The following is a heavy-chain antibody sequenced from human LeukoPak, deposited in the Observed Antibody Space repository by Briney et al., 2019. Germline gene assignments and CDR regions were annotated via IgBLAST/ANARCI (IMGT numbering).Heavy chain of an antibody. CDR2: IIPIFGTA. V-gene: IGHV1-69*06. CDR3: ARVRQQLSRKYYYYYMDV. D-gene: IGHD6-13*01. J-gene: IGHJ6*03. CDR1: GGTFSSYA. Sequence: SVKVSCKASGGTFSSYAISWVRQAPGQGLEWMGGIIPIFGTANYAQKFQGRVTITADKSTSTAYMELSSLRSEDTAVYYCARVRQQLSRKYYYYYMDVWGKGTTVTVSS.